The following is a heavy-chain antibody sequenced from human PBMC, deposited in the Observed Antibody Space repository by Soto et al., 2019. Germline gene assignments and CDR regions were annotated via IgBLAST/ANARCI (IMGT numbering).Heavy chain of an antibody. D-gene: IGHD4-17*01. J-gene: IGHJ4*02. CDR1: GFSFSTYW. Sequence: EVQLVDSGGGLVQPGGSLRLSCAASGFSFSTYWMSWVRQAPGKGLEWLANIKPDGSEKYYVGSVRGRFTISRDNAKNSLYLQMNSLRAKDTAVYYCARGDVGDNVIHGFGYWGQGTLVTVSS. CDR2: IKPDGSEK. V-gene: IGHV3-7*03. CDR3: ARGDVGDNVIHGFGY.